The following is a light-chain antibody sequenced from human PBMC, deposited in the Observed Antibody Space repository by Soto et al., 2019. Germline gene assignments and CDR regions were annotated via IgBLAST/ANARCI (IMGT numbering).Light chain of an antibody. Sequence: QSVLTQPPSESGAPGQRVTISCTGRSSNIGAGYDVHWYQQLPGTSPKLLIYGNSNRPSGVPDRFSGSKSGTSASLAITGLQAEDEADYYCQSYDISLSGSVFGGGTQLTVL. CDR2: GNS. CDR1: SSNIGAGYD. J-gene: IGLJ7*01. V-gene: IGLV1-40*01. CDR3: QSYDISLSGSV.